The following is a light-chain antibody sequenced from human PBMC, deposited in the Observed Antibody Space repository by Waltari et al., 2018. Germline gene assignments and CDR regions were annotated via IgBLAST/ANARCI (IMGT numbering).Light chain of an antibody. CDR2: ADT. J-gene: IGLJ1*01. V-gene: IGLV2-14*03. Sequence: QSALTQPASVSGPPGQSITMSFTGTSMYVGGDKYVSWFQQHPGEPPTLMIYADTYRPSGVSNRFPGSKSGNTASLTISGLQAEDEADYYCSSYTTSSTYVFGTGTKVTVL. CDR3: SSYTTSSTYV. CDR1: SMYVGGDKY.